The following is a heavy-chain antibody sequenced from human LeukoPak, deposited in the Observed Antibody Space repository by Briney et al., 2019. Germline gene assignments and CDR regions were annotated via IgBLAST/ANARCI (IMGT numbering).Heavy chain of an antibody. Sequence: SETLSLTCTVSGGSISSYYWSWIRQPPGKGLEWIGYIYYSGSTNYNPSLKSRVTISVDTSKNQFSLKLSSVTAAETAVYYCARDRPDYCSGGSCYGGRAFDIWGQGTMVTVSS. V-gene: IGHV4-59*01. J-gene: IGHJ3*02. CDR3: ARDRPDYCSGGSCYGGRAFDI. D-gene: IGHD2-15*01. CDR1: GGSISSYY. CDR2: IYYSGST.